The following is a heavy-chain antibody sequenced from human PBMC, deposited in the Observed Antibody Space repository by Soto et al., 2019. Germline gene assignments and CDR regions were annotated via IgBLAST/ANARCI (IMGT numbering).Heavy chain of an antibody. CDR3: AKVRSSSWYDFDY. Sequence: DVQLVESGGGLVQPGRSLRLSCAASGFTFDDYAMHWVRQAPGKGLEWVSGISWNSGSIGYADSVKGRFTISRDNAKNSQYLQMNSLRAEDTALYYCAKVRSSSWYDFDYWGQGTLVTVSS. J-gene: IGHJ4*02. CDR2: ISWNSGSI. CDR1: GFTFDDYA. V-gene: IGHV3-9*01. D-gene: IGHD6-13*01.